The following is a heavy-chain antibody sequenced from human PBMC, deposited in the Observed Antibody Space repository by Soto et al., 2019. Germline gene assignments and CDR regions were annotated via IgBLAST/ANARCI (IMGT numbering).Heavy chain of an antibody. CDR1: GYTFTGYY. CDR3: ARGRSGSSGWYYYFDY. Sequence: QVQLVQSGAEVKKPGASVKVSCKASGYTFTGYYMHWVRQAPGQGLEWMGWINPNSGGTNYAQKFQGWVTMTRDTSISTAYMELSRLRSDDTAVYYCARGRSGSSGWYYYFDYWGQGTLVTVSS. J-gene: IGHJ4*02. D-gene: IGHD6-19*01. CDR2: INPNSGGT. V-gene: IGHV1-2*04.